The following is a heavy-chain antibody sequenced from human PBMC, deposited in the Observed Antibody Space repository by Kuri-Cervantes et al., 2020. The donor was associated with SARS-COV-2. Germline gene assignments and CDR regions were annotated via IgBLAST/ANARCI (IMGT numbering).Heavy chain of an antibody. Sequence: GESLKISCAASGFTFSSYRMGWVRQAPGKGLEWVANIDQDGYEKYFVDSVKGRFSISRDNAKNSLFLQMNSLRAEDTAIYFCARPSLNTGSYFPDWGQGTLVTVSS. CDR2: IDQDGYEK. J-gene: IGHJ4*02. CDR1: GFTFSSYR. D-gene: IGHD1-26*01. CDR3: ARPSLNTGSYFPD. V-gene: IGHV3-7*03.